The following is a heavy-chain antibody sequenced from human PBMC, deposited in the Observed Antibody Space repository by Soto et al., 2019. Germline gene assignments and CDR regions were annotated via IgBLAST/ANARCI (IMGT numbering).Heavy chain of an antibody. CDR2: ISGSGTVT. Sequence: GGSLRLSCVTSGFTFSTCAMSWVRQAPGKGLEWVSIISGSGTVTFYADSVKGRFSISRDSSKNTLFLQMNSLRAEDTAVYYCAKHSSGSYRPFDHWGQGALVTVSS. D-gene: IGHD3-22*01. CDR3: AKHSSGSYRPFDH. CDR1: GFTFSTCA. J-gene: IGHJ4*02. V-gene: IGHV3-23*01.